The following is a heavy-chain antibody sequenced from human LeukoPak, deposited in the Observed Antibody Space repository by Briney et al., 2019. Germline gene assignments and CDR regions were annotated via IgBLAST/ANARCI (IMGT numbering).Heavy chain of an antibody. J-gene: IGHJ4*02. CDR3: ARGFVNCSSTSCPFDY. CDR1: GYTFTSYY. V-gene: IGHV1-46*01. Sequence: ASVKVSCRASGYTFTSYYMHWVRQAPGQGLEWMGIINPSGGSTSYAQKFQGRVTMTRDMSTSTVYMELSSLRSEDTAVYYCARGFVNCSSTSCPFDYWGQGTLVTVSS. CDR2: INPSGGST. D-gene: IGHD2-2*01.